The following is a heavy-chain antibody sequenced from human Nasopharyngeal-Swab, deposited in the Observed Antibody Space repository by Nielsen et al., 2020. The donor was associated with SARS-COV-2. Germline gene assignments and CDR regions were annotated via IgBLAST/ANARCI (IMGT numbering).Heavy chain of an antibody. V-gene: IGHV4-4*02. Sequence: SETLSLTCAVSGGSISSSNWWSWVRQPTGKGLEWIGEIYHSGSTNYNPSLKSRVTISVDKSKNQFSLKLSSVTAADTAVYYCAVHYYDSSGFPNYYFDYWGQGTLVAVSS. J-gene: IGHJ4*02. CDR1: GGSISSSNW. CDR3: AVHYYDSSGFPNYYFDY. D-gene: IGHD3-22*01. CDR2: IYHSGST.